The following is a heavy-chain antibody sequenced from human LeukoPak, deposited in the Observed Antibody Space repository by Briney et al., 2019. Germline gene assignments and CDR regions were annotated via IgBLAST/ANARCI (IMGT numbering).Heavy chain of an antibody. CDR1: GFTFSDYS. Sequence: MPGGSLRLSCAASGFTFSDYSMEWVRQAPGKGLEWISYISSTSTTIYYADSVKGRFTISRDNAKNSLYLQMNSLRAEDTAVYYCARGSIETTVTIPSPQDYYYYMDVWGKGTTVTVSS. D-gene: IGHD4-17*01. V-gene: IGHV3-11*01. CDR2: ISSTSTTI. CDR3: ARGSIETTVTIPSPQDYYYYMDV. J-gene: IGHJ6*03.